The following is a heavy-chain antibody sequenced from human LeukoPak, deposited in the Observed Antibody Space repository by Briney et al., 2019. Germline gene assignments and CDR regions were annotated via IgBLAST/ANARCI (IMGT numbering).Heavy chain of an antibody. CDR2: ISSSSSTI. CDR3: ASGDKVGDPTIGAFDI. V-gene: IGHV3-48*04. CDR1: GFTFSSYS. Sequence: GGSLRLSCAASGFTFSSYSMNWVRQAPGKGLEWVSYISSSSSTIYYADSVKGRFTISRDNAKNSLYLQMNSLRAEDTAVYYCASGDKVGDPTIGAFDIWGQGTMVTVSS. J-gene: IGHJ3*02. D-gene: IGHD4-17*01.